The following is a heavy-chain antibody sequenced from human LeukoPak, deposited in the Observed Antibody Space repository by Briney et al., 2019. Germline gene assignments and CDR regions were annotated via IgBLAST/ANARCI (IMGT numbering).Heavy chain of an antibody. J-gene: IGHJ4*02. D-gene: IGHD5-18*01. CDR2: MNPNSGNT. CDR3: ARGPRIQPPRHDFDY. Sequence: ASVKVSCKASGYTFTRYDINWVRQATGQGLEWMGWMNPNSGNTGYAQKFQCRVTMTRNTSISTAYMELSSLRSEDTAVYYCARGPRIQPPRHDFDYWGQGTLVTVSS. CDR1: GYTFTRYD. V-gene: IGHV1-8*01.